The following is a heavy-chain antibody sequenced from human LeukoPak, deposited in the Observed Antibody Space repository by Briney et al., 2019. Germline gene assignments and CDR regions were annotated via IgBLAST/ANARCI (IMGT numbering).Heavy chain of an antibody. J-gene: IGHJ6*03. CDR3: ARGNNTMVRGVIYYYYYMDV. V-gene: IGHV1-69*06. CDR2: IIPIFGTA. Sequence: SVKVSCKASGGTFSSYAISWVRQAPGQGLEWMGGIIPIFGTANYAQKFQGRVTITADKSTSTAYMELSSLRSEDTAVYYCARGNNTMVRGVIYYYYYMDVWGKGTTVTISS. D-gene: IGHD3-10*01. CDR1: GGTFSSYA.